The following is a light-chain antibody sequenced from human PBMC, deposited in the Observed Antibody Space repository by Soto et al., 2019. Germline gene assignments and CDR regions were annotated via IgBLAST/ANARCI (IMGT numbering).Light chain of an antibody. Sequence: EIVLTQSPATLSLSPGERATLSCRASQSVSSYLAWYQQKPGQAPRLLIYDASNRATGIPARFSGSWSGTDFTLTISSLEPEDFAVYYCQQRSNWLRTFGQGTKV. CDR1: QSVSSY. J-gene: IGKJ1*01. V-gene: IGKV3-11*01. CDR2: DAS. CDR3: QQRSNWLRT.